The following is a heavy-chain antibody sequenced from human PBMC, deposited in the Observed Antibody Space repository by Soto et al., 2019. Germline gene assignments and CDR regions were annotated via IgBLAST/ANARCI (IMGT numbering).Heavy chain of an antibody. V-gene: IGHV3-74*01. Sequence: EVQLVESGGGLVQPAGSLRLSCAASGFTFSGYWMHWVRQAPGKGLVYVSHINGDGSNTGYADSVKGRFSISRDNAKKTVYLRTNSLRGADAAVDYCASSVIFESGDLDMWGQDTRVTV. CDR2: INGDGSNT. CDR3: ASSVIFESGDLDM. CDR1: GFTFSGYW. D-gene: IGHD2-21*01. J-gene: IGHJ3*02.